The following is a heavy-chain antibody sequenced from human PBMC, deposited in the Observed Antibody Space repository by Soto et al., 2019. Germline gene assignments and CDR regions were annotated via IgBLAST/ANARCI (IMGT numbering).Heavy chain of an antibody. CDR2: ISSSSSYI. D-gene: IGHD5-12*01. Sequence: PWGSLRLSCAASGFTFSSYSMNWVRQAPGKGLEWVSSISSSSSYIYYADSVKGRFTISRDNAKNSLYLQMNSLRAEDTAVYYCARAGYSGYEYYFDYWGQGTLVTVSS. V-gene: IGHV3-21*01. CDR1: GFTFSSYS. CDR3: ARAGYSGYEYYFDY. J-gene: IGHJ4*02.